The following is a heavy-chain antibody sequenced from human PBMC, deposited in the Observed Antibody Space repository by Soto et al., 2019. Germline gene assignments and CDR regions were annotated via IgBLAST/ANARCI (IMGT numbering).Heavy chain of an antibody. D-gene: IGHD3-10*01. CDR1: GFTFSSYA. CDR3: VNHRLSPWLARLYYFGY. Sequence: PGGSLRLSCAASGFTFSSYAMSWVRQAPGKGLEWVSAISGSGGSTYYADSVKGRFTISRDNSKNTLYLQMNSLRAEDTAVYYCVNHRLSPWLARLYYFGYWGQGTLVTVSS. V-gene: IGHV3-23*01. J-gene: IGHJ4*02. CDR2: ISGSGGST.